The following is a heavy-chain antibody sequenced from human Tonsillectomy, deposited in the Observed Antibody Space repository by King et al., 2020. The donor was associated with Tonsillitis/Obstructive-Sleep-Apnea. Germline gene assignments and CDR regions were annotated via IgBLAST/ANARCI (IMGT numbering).Heavy chain of an antibody. Sequence: QLVQSGSELKKPGASVKVSCKASGYIFTAYAINWVRQAPGQGPEWMGWINTNTGNPTYAQGFTGRFVFSLDTSVSTAYLQISSLKAEDTAVYYCTSGLRHGCSTARCYRFDYWGQGTLVTVSS. CDR1: GYIFTAYA. CDR3: TSGLRHGCSTARCYRFDY. CDR2: INTNTGNP. V-gene: IGHV7-4-1*02. J-gene: IGHJ4*02. D-gene: IGHD2-2*02.